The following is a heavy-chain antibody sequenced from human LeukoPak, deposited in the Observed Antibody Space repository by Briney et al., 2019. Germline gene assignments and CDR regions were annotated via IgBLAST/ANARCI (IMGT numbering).Heavy chain of an antibody. Sequence: PGRSLRLSCAASVFTFSNAWMSCVRQAPGKGREWGVRIKSKTDGGTTDYAAPVKGRVTISRDDSKNTLYLQMNSLKTEDTAVYYCTTDVLRYFDWLNDYWGQGTLVTVSS. J-gene: IGHJ4*02. D-gene: IGHD3-9*01. CDR1: VFTFSNAW. V-gene: IGHV3-15*01. CDR2: IKSKTDGGTT. CDR3: TTDVLRYFDWLNDY.